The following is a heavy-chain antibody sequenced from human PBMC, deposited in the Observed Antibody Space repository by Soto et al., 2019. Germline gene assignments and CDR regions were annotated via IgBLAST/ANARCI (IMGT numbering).Heavy chain of an antibody. V-gene: IGHV3-23*01. CDR3: AKDRGILYRSLYYFDY. CDR1: GTVFSSYA. J-gene: IGHJ4*02. D-gene: IGHD2-8*01. CDR2: ISGSGGST. Sequence: GGSLRLSCEASGTVFSSYAMSWVRQAPGKGLEWVSAISGSGGSTYYADSVKGRFTISRDNSKNTLYLQMNSLRAEDTAVYYCAKDRGILYRSLYYFDYWGQGTLVTVSS.